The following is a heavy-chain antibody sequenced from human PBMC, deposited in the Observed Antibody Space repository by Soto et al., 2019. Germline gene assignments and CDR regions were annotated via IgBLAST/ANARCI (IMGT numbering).Heavy chain of an antibody. V-gene: IGHV4-30-4*01. CDR2: IYYSGST. J-gene: IGHJ5*02. Sequence: SETLSLTCTVSGGSISSGDYYWSWIRQPPGKGLGWIGYIYYSGSTYYNPSLKSRVTISVDTSKNQFSLKLSSVTAADTAVYYCASPKIAFYNWFDPWGQGTLVTVS. D-gene: IGHD3-3*02. CDR3: ASPKIAFYNWFDP. CDR1: GGSISSGDYY.